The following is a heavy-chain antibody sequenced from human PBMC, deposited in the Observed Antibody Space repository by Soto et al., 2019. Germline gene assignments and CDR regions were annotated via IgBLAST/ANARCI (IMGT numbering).Heavy chain of an antibody. D-gene: IGHD6-19*01. Sequence: QVQLVESGGGVVQPGRSLRLSCAASGFTFSSYGMHWVRQAPGKGLEWVAVIWYDGSNKYYADSVKGRFTISRDNSKNTLYLQMNSLRAEDTAVYYCAGVPSPVAGTHFDYWGQGTLVTVSS. CDR2: IWYDGSNK. CDR3: AGVPSPVAGTHFDY. V-gene: IGHV3-33*01. CDR1: GFTFSSYG. J-gene: IGHJ4*02.